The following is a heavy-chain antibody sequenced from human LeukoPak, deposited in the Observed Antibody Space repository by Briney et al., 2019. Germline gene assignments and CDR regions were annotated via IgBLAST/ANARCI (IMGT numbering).Heavy chain of an antibody. CDR3: AKEFNRGLPDY. CDR2: ISYDGSNE. CDR1: GFTFSGYP. V-gene: IGHV3-30*04. Sequence: GKSLRLSCAASGFTFSGYPIHWVRQAPGKGLEWVAVISYDGSNEYYADSVKGRFTISRDNSKNTLYLQMSSLRAEDTAVYYCAKEFNRGLPDYWGQGTLVTVPS. J-gene: IGHJ4*02. D-gene: IGHD2-21*01.